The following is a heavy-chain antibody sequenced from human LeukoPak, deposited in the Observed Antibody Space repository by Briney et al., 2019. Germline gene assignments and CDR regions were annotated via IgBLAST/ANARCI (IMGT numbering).Heavy chain of an antibody. CDR1: GFTFSSYG. J-gene: IGHJ4*02. V-gene: IGHV3-48*01. CDR2: ISSSSSTI. CDR3: TRFVYGAAADETGGH. D-gene: IGHD6-13*01. Sequence: GGSLRLSCAASGFTFSSYGMNWVRQAPGKGLEWVSYISSSSSTIYYADSVKGRFTISRDNAKNSLYLQMNSLKTEDTAVYYCTRFVYGAAADETGGHWGQGTLVTVSS.